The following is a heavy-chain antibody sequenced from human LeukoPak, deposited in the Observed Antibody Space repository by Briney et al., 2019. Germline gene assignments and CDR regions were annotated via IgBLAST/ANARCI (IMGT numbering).Heavy chain of an antibody. J-gene: IGHJ5*02. V-gene: IGHV5-51*01. Sequence: GESLKISCKGSGYSFTSYWIGWVRQMPGKGLEWKGIIYPGDSNTRYSPSFQGQDTISADKSIGTAYLQWSSLKASDTAMYYCARSGSYMRWFDPWGQGTLVTVSS. CDR3: ARSGSYMRWFDP. D-gene: IGHD3-10*01. CDR2: IYPGDSNT. CDR1: GYSFTSYW.